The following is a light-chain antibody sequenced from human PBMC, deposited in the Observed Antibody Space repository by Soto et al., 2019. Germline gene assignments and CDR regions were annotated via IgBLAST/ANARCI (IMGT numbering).Light chain of an antibody. CDR2: DVT. CDR3: SSHAGSYVV. Sequence: QSALSHPRSVSWSPGHSVTISCTGASSDVGGYNYVSWYQQHPGKAPKLMIYDVTTRPSGVPDRFSGSKSGNTASLTISGLQAEDEADYYCSSHAGSYVVFGTGTKVTVL. V-gene: IGLV2-11*01. J-gene: IGLJ1*01. CDR1: SSDVGGYNY.